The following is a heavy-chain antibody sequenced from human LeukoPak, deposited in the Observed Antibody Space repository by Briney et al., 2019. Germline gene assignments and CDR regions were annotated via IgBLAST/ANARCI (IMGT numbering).Heavy chain of an antibody. D-gene: IGHD3-10*01. J-gene: IGHJ4*02. CDR1: GGSISSYY. CDR2: IYYSGSI. V-gene: IGHV4-59*01. Sequence: SETLSLTCTVSGGSISSYYWSWIRQPPGKGLEWIGYIYYSGSINYNPSLKSRVTISVDTSKNQFSLKLSSVTAADTAVYYCARAGRAYGSGISFDCWGQGTLVTVSS. CDR3: ARAGRAYGSGISFDC.